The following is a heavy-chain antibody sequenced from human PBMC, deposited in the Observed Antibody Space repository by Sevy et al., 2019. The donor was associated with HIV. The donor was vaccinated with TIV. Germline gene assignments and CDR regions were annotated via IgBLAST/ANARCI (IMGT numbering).Heavy chain of an antibody. CDR2: QCNDGSNK. CDR1: GFTFSNYG. Sequence: GGSLRLSCAASGFTFSNYGMHWVRRAPGKGLEWVAAQCNDGSNKDYADSVKGRFTISRDNSKNTLYLQMNSLRVEDTAVYFCARGADVNDRSAKRDFDYWGQGTLVTVSS. J-gene: IGHJ4*02. D-gene: IGHD3-22*01. V-gene: IGHV3-33*01. CDR3: ARGADVNDRSAKRDFDY.